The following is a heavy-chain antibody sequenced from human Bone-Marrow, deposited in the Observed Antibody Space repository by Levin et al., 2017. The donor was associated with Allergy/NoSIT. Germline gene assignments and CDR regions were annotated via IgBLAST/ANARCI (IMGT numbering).Heavy chain of an antibody. CDR2: INWSGGSI. CDR1: GFNFDEYA. Sequence: GGSLRLSCAASGFNFDEYAMTWVRQAPGKGLEWVCGINWSGGSIGYADSVKGRFTVSRDNAKNALFLQMNNLRAEDTALYHCARGRLGEVFDFWGPGIAVTVSS. D-gene: IGHD3-16*01. V-gene: IGHV3-20*01. J-gene: IGHJ4*02. CDR3: ARGRLGEVFDF.